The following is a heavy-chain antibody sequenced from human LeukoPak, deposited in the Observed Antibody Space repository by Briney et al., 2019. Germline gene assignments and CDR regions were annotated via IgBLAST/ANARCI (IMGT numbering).Heavy chain of an antibody. J-gene: IGHJ4*02. Sequence: GGSLRLSCGASGFTFSSYAMSWVRQAPGKGLEWVSAISGSGGSTYYADSVKGRFTISRDNSKNTLYLQMNSLRAEDTAVYYCAKQRAYYYGSGSYYHYWGQGTLVTVSS. V-gene: IGHV3-23*01. D-gene: IGHD3-10*01. CDR2: ISGSGGST. CDR3: AKQRAYYYGSGSYYHY. CDR1: GFTFSSYA.